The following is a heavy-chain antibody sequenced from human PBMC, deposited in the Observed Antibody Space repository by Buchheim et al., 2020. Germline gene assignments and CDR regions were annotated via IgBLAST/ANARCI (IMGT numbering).Heavy chain of an antibody. Sequence: EVQLVESGGGLVQPGGSLRLSCAASGFSFSTKWMSWVRQAPGRGLEWVANIAPDGTANYYVVSVKGRFTIPRDTTEDSMYFQVSGLRFEDTAVYYCARDEIWGQGTL. CDR2: IAPDGTAN. V-gene: IGHV3-7*01. J-gene: IGHJ4*02. CDR1: GFSFSTKW. CDR3: ARDEI.